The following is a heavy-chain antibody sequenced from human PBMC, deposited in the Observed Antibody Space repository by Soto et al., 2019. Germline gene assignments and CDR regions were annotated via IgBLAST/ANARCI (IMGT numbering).Heavy chain of an antibody. D-gene: IGHD5-18*01. CDR3: AKEGGYSSSMDV. CDR2: ISYDGSNK. CDR1: GFTFSSYG. V-gene: IGHV3-30*18. J-gene: IGHJ6*02. Sequence: EGSLRLSCAASGFTFSSYGMHWVRQAPGKGLEWVAVISYDGSNKYYADSVKGRLTISRDNSKNTLYLQMNSLRAEDTAVYYCAKEGGYSSSMDVWGQGTTVTVSS.